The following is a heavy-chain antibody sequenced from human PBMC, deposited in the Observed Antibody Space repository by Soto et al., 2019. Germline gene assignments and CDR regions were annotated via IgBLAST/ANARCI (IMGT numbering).Heavy chain of an antibody. CDR1: GGSISSSNW. V-gene: IGHV4-4*02. J-gene: IGHJ3*02. CDR2: IYHSGST. Sequence: SETLSLTCAVSGGSISSSNWWSWVRQPPGKGLEWIGEIYHSGSTNYNPSLKSRVTISVDKSKNQFSLKLSSVTAADTAVYYCARDRGVLLWFGDAFDIWGQGTMVTVS. D-gene: IGHD3-10*01. CDR3: ARDRGVLLWFGDAFDI.